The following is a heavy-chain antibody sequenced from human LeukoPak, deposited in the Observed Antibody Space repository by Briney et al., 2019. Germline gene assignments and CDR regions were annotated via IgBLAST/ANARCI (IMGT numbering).Heavy chain of an antibody. J-gene: IGHJ4*02. V-gene: IGHV3-23*01. Sequence: GGSLRLSCAASGFTFSNYAMSWVRQAPGKGLEWVSIISGGGGSAYSADSVKGRFTISRDNAKNSLYLQMNSLRAEDTAVYYCARGDIVVVVPGFDYWGQGTLVTVSS. CDR3: ARGDIVVVVPGFDY. D-gene: IGHD2-15*01. CDR2: ISGGGGSA. CDR1: GFTFSNYA.